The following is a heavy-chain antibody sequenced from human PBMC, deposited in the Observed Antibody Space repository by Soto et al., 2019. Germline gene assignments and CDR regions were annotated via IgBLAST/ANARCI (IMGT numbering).Heavy chain of an antibody. CDR2: IDPSDSYT. J-gene: IGHJ5*02. D-gene: IGHD3-22*01. Sequence: EVQLVQSGAEVKKPGESLRISCKGSGYSFTSYWISWVRQMPGKGLEWMGRIDPSDSYTNYSPSFHGHVTISADKSISTAYLQWSSLKASDTAMYYCARHRQYYYDSSGLYWFDPWGQGTLVTVSS. CDR1: GYSFTSYW. V-gene: IGHV5-10-1*01. CDR3: ARHRQYYYDSSGLYWFDP.